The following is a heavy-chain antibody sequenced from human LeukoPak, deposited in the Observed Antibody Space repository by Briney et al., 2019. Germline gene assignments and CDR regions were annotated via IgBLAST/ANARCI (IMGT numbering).Heavy chain of an antibody. J-gene: IGHJ5*02. V-gene: IGHV3-7*01. CDR3: ARTTSYSSSWYRRYNWFDP. CDR2: IKQDGSEK. CDR1: GFTFSSYW. D-gene: IGHD6-13*01. Sequence: PGGSLRLSCAASGFTFSSYWMSWVRQAPGKGLEWVANIKQDGSEKYYVDSVKGRFTISRDNAKNSLYLQMNSLRAEDTAVYYCARTTSYSSSWYRRYNWFDPWGQGTLVTVSS.